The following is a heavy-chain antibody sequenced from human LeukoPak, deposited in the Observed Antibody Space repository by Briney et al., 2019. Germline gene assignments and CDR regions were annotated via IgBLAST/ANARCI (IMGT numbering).Heavy chain of an antibody. V-gene: IGHV1-46*01. J-gene: IGHJ4*02. CDR2: INPSGVST. CDR1: GYTFTSYY. CDR3: ARDPRYCSGGSCYRALFFDY. Sequence: ASVKVSCKASGYTFTSYYMHWVRQAPGQGLEWMGIINPSGVSTSYAQKFQGRVTMTRDMSTSTVYMELSSLRSENTAVYYCARDPRYCSGGSCYRALFFDYWGQGTLVTVSS. D-gene: IGHD2-15*01.